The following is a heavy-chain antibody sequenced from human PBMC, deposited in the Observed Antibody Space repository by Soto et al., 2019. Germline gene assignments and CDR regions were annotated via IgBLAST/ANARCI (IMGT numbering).Heavy chain of an antibody. D-gene: IGHD3-10*01. CDR2: IIPIFGTA. V-gene: IGHV1-69*01. J-gene: IGHJ6*02. Sequence: QVQLVQSGAEVKKPGSSVKVSCKASGGTFSSYAISWVRQAPGQGLEWMGGIIPIFGTANYAQKFQGRVTITADESTSTAYMELSSLRSEDTAVYYCARDTYGSESSYYYYYYGMDVWGQGTTVTVSS. CDR3: ARDTYGSESSYYYYYYGMDV. CDR1: GGTFSSYA.